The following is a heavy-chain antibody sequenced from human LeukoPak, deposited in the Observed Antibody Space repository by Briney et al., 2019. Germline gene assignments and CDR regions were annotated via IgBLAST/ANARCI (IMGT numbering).Heavy chain of an antibody. CDR3: ARRGKVGATPEMH. D-gene: IGHD1-26*01. CDR2: INPDGSTT. V-gene: IGHV3-74*01. CDR1: GFTFSSYW. J-gene: IGHJ4*02. Sequence: GGSLRLSCAASGFTFSSYWMHWVRQAPGKGLVWVSRINPDGSTTSYADSVKGRFTISRDNAKNSLYLQMNSLRAEDTAVYYCARRGKVGATPEMHWGQGTLVTVSS.